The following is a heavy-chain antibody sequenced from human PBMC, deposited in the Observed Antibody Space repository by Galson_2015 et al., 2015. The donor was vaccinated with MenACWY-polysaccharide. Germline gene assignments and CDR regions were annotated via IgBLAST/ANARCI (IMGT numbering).Heavy chain of an antibody. J-gene: IGHJ4*02. CDR3: ARDGYSFGYYSDL. Sequence: SLRLSCAASGFTFSKFSMHWVRQAPGKGLEWVALISYDGDRQYYVDSVKGRFTVSRDNSKNTVYLQTDSLRTEDSAVYFCARDGYSFGYYSDLWGQGTLVTVS. CDR1: GFTFSKFS. CDR2: ISYDGDRQ. D-gene: IGHD5-18*01. V-gene: IGHV3-30*03.